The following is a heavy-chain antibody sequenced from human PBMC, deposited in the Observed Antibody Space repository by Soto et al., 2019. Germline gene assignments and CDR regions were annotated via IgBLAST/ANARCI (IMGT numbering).Heavy chain of an antibody. J-gene: IGHJ4*02. V-gene: IGHV3-23*01. CDR1: GFTFSSYA. D-gene: IGHD1-26*01. CDR2: ISGSGGST. CDR3: APVGTSPPLGY. Sequence: EVQLLESGGGLVQPGGSLRLSCAASGFTFSSYAMSWVRQAPGKGLEWVSAISGSGGSTYYADSVKGRFTISRDNSKNTLYLQMNSLRAEDTAVFYCAPVGTSPPLGYWGQGTLVTVSS.